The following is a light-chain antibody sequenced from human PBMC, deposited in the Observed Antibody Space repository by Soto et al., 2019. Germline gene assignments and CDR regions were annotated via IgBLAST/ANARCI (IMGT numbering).Light chain of an antibody. Sequence: DIQMTQSPSTLSASVGDRVTITCRASQSLSSWLAWYQQKPGKAPNLLIYKASSLERGVPSRFSGSGFGTEFTLTIRNLQPDDYATYYCQQYDSYPWTFGQGIKVEIK. CDR3: QQYDSYPWT. J-gene: IGKJ1*01. CDR2: KAS. V-gene: IGKV1-5*03. CDR1: QSLSSW.